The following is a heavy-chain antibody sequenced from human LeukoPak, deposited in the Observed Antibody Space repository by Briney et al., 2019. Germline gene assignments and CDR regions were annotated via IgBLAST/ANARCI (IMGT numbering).Heavy chain of an antibody. J-gene: IGHJ5*02. CDR2: IYSSGST. Sequence: PSETLSLTCTVSGASFSNYYWSWIRQPPGKGLEWIGHIYSSGSTNYNTSIKSPLTISLDTSKNQFSLRLSSVTAADTAVYYCARQFDPWGQGILVTVSS. V-gene: IGHV4-59*08. CDR3: ARQFDP. CDR1: GASFSNYY.